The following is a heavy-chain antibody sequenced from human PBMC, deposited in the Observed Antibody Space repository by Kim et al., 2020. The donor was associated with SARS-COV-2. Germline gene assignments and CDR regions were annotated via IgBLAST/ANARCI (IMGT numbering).Heavy chain of an antibody. D-gene: IGHD6-19*01. CDR2: IYYSGST. J-gene: IGHJ6*02. Sequence: SETLSLTCTVSGGSISSSSYYWGWIRQPPGKGLEWIGSIYYSGSTYYNPSLKSRVTISVDTSKNQFSLKLSSVTAADTAVYYCARVVPRPWLVPDYYYYYGMDVWGQGTTVTVSS. CDR3: ARVVPRPWLVPDYYYYYGMDV. CDR1: GGSISSSSYY. V-gene: IGHV4-39*07.